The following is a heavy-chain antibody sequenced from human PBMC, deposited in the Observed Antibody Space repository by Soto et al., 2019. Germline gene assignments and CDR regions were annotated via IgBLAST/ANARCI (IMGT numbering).Heavy chain of an antibody. CDR1: GYTFTSYD. V-gene: IGHV1-8*01. J-gene: IGHJ4*02. CDR3: ARGRSSRRFDY. Sequence: ASVKVSCKASGYTFTSYDINWVRQATGQGLEWMGWMNPNSGNTGYAQKFQGRVTMTRNTSIGTAYMELSGLRSEDTAVYYCARGRSSRRFDYWGQGTLVTVSS. CDR2: MNPNSGNT. D-gene: IGHD6-13*01.